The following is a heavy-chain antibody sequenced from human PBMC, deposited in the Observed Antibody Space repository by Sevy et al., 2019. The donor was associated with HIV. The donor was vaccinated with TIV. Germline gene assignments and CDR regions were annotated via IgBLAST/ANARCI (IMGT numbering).Heavy chain of an antibody. CDR1: GFTFSSYA. J-gene: IGHJ4*02. CDR2: ISYDGSNK. Sequence: WGSLRLSCAASGFTFSSYAMHWVRQAPGKGLEWVAVISYDGSNKYYADSVKGRFTISRDNSKNTLYLQMNSLRAEDTAVYYCARDFPPPGDYWGQGTLVTVSS. CDR3: ARDFPPPGDY. V-gene: IGHV3-30-3*01.